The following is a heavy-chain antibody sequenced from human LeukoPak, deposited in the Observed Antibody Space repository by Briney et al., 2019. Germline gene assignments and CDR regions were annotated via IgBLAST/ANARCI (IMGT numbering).Heavy chain of an antibody. J-gene: IGHJ4*02. CDR3: ARSGRDYGDRPFDL. Sequence: GGSLRLSCAASGFTFSSYAMHWVRQAPGKGLEWVAVISYDGSNKYYADSVKGRFTISRDNSKNTLYLQMNSLRAEDTAVYYCARSGRDYGDRPFDLWGQGTLVTVSS. CDR1: GFTFSSYA. D-gene: IGHD4-17*01. CDR2: ISYDGSNK. V-gene: IGHV3-30-3*01.